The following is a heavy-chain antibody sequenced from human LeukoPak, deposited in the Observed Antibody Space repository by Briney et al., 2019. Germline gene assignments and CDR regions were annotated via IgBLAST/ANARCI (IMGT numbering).Heavy chain of an antibody. D-gene: IGHD3-22*01. Sequence: GGSLRLSCTASGFTLSSYSMNWVRQAPGQGLEWVSYISSSSDSTNYADSVKGRFTITRDNAKNSLYLQMNSLRADDTAVYYCARGNYYYFLDYWGQGTRVTVSS. V-gene: IGHV3-48*04. J-gene: IGHJ4*02. CDR2: ISSSSDST. CDR3: ARGNYYYFLDY. CDR1: GFTLSSYS.